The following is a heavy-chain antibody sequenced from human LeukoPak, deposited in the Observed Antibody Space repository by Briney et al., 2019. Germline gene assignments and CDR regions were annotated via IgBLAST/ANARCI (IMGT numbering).Heavy chain of an antibody. J-gene: IGHJ4*02. Sequence: GASVKASCKAAGYTFTSYYMHWGRQAPGQGLEWMEIIDPRDGSTSHAQKFQGRVTMTRDTSTSTVYMELSSLRAEDTAVYYCAGQGDSSKWPRRGYLDYWGQGTLVTVSP. CDR3: AGQGDSSKWPRRGYLDY. D-gene: IGHD6-13*01. CDR2: IDPRDGST. CDR1: GYTFTSYY. V-gene: IGHV1-46*01.